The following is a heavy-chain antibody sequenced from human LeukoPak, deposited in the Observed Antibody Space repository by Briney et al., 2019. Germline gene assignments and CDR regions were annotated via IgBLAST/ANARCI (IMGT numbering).Heavy chain of an antibody. CDR3: ARDGFGTIDY. J-gene: IGHJ4*02. V-gene: IGHV3-33*01. CDR2: ISHDGTTK. CDR1: GFIFSTSP. D-gene: IGHD2-2*01. Sequence: GGSLRLSCAASGFIFSTSPMHWVRQAPGKGLEWVSIISHDGTTKYYGDSVKGRFTISRDNSENTLYMQMNTLSAEYTAVYYGARDGFGTIDYWGQGTPLTVSS.